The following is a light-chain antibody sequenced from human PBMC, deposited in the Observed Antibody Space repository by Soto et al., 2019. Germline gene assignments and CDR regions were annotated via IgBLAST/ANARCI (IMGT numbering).Light chain of an antibody. J-gene: IGKJ1*01. CDR3: QQYVSSPRT. CDR1: QSLSSRY. Sequence: DIVLTQSPGTLSLSPGERATLSCRASQSLSSRYLAWYQQQSXKSPRMLIYAASSRTTGIPDRFSGGGYGTYFTITISRLESEDFAVYYSQQYVSSPRTFCQGTKVDIK. V-gene: IGKV3-20*01. CDR2: AAS.